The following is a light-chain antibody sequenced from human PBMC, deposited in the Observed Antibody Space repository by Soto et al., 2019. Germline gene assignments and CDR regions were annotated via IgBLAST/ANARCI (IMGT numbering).Light chain of an antibody. CDR1: QAIRDD. Sequence: AIQMTQSPSSLSASVGARDSITCRASQAIRDDLGCYQKKPGKAPKLLIFAASRLERGVPSRFSGSGSGTDFTLTISSLQPEDFATYYCPQSYSTPYTFGPGTKLQIK. J-gene: IGKJ2*01. CDR2: AAS. CDR3: PQSYSTPYT. V-gene: IGKV1-6*01.